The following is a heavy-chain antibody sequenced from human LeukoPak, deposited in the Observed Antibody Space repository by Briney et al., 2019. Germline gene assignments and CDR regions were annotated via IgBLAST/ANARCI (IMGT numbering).Heavy chain of an antibody. J-gene: IGHJ4*02. CDR1: GYTFTGYY. Sequence: ASVEVSCKASGYTFTGYYMHWVRQAPGQGLEWMGRINPNSGGTNYAQKFQGRVTMTRDTSISTAYMELSRLRSDDTAVYYCARDKYYYGSGSRPLDYWGQGTLVTVSS. CDR3: ARDKYYYGSGSRPLDY. CDR2: INPNSGGT. D-gene: IGHD3-10*01. V-gene: IGHV1-2*06.